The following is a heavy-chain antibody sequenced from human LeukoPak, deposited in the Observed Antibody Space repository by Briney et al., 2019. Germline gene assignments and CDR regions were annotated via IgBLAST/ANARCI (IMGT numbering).Heavy chain of an antibody. J-gene: IGHJ3*02. Sequence: GATVKLSCKASVYTFIDYYVQGVRHAPEQGLEWRGWIKPNTGVTKYTQKLQGMVTMTRETRSSTAYIELNSLKSDDTAVCYCARVWPWGPGARSPFDSWGQGTMVTVSS. CDR3: ARVWPWGPGARSPFDS. CDR1: VYTFIDYY. D-gene: IGHD3-16*01. V-gene: IGHV1-2*02. CDR2: IKPNTGVT.